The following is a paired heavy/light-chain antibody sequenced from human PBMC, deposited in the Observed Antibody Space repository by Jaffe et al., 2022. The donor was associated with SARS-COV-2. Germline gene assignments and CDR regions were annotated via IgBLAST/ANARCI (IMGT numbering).Heavy chain of an antibody. Sequence: QVQLQQWGAGLLKPSETLSLTCAVYGGSFSGYYWSWIRQPPGKGLEWIGEINHSGSTNYNPSLKSRVTISVDTSKNQFSLKLSSVTAADTAVYYCARGARRRYPPGYSSGWHGNWFDPWGQGTLVTVSS. CDR1: GGSFSGYY. CDR2: INHSGST. D-gene: IGHD6-19*01. CDR3: ARGARRRYPPGYSSGWHGNWFDP. V-gene: IGHV4-34*01. J-gene: IGHJ5*02.
Light chain of an antibody. CDR3: QQYGSSPYT. V-gene: IGKV3-20*01. J-gene: IGKJ3*01. CDR1: QSVSSSY. Sequence: EIVLTQSPGTLSLSPGERATLSCRASQSVSSSYLAWYQQKPGQAPRLLIYGASSRATGIPDRFSGSGSGTDFTLTISRLEPEDFAVYYCQQYGSSPYTFGPGTKVDIK. CDR2: GAS.